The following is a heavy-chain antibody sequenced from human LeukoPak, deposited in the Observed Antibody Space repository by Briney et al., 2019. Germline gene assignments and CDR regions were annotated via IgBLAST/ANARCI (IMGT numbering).Heavy chain of an antibody. Sequence: SETLSLTCTVSGGSISSYYWSWIRQPAGKGLKWIGRIYTSGSTNYNPSLKSRVTMSVDTSKNQFSLKLSSVTAADTAVYYCARSYRARSTIFGVVIDWFDPWGQGTLVTVSS. J-gene: IGHJ5*02. CDR2: IYTSGST. CDR1: GGSISSYY. V-gene: IGHV4-4*07. D-gene: IGHD3-3*01. CDR3: ARSYRARSTIFGVVIDWFDP.